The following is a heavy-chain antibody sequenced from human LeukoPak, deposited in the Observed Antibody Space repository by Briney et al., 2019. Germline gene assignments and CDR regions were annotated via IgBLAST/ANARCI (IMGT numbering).Heavy chain of an antibody. V-gene: IGHV1-2*02. D-gene: IGHD3-9*01. CDR3: ARDSSDILTGYYHF. J-gene: IGHJ4*02. CDR2: INPNSGGT. Sequence: GASVKVSCKASGYTFTGYYMHWVRQAPGQGLEWMGWINPNSGGTNYAQKFQGRVTLTTDTSISTAYMELSSLISGDTALYYCARDSSDILTGYYHFWGQGTLVTVSS. CDR1: GYTFTGYY.